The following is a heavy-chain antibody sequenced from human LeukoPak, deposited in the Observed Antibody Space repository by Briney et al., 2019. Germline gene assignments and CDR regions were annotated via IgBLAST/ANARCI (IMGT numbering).Heavy chain of an antibody. J-gene: IGHJ4*02. CDR3: AKNYDYVWRSYRHNYFDY. CDR2: ISGSGGST. CDR1: GFTFSSYA. D-gene: IGHD3-16*02. V-gene: IGHV3-23*01. Sequence: PGGSLRLSCAASGFTFSSYAMSWVRQAPGKGLEWVSAISGSGGSTYYADSVKGRFTISRDNSKNTLYLQMNSLRAEDTAVYYCAKNYDYVWRSYRHNYFDYWGQGTLVTVSS.